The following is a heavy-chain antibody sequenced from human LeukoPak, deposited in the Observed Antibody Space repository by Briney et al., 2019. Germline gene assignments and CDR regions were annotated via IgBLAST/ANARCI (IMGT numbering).Heavy chain of an antibody. CDR3: ARGRGRGWFREFRYYYYYMDV. CDR1: GFTFSSYS. V-gene: IGHV3-21*04. D-gene: IGHD3-10*01. CDR2: ISSSSSYI. J-gene: IGHJ6*03. Sequence: PGGSLRLSCAASGFTFSSYSMNWVRQAPGKGLEWVSSISSSSSYIYYADSVKGRFTISRDNAKNSLYLQMSSLRAEDTAVYYCARGRGRGWFREFRYYYYYMDVWGKGTTVTVSS.